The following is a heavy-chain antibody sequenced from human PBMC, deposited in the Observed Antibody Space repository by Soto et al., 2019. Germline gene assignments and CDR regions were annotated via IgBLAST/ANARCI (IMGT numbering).Heavy chain of an antibody. CDR2: ISSSSSTI. J-gene: IGHJ5*02. Sequence: PWGSRRLSCAASGLTCGSYTSTWVPQGPGQGLEPVSYISSSSSTIYYADSVKGRFTTSRDNAKNSLHLQMNSLRDEDTAVYYCARARMVRAGFDPWGQGT. V-gene: IGHV3-48*02. CDR1: GLTCGSYT. D-gene: IGHD3-10*01. CDR3: ARARMVRAGFDP.